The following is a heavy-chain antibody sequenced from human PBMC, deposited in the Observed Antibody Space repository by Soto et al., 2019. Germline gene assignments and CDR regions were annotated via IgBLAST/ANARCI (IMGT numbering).Heavy chain of an antibody. CDR2: INHSGST. V-gene: IGHV4-34*01. CDR3: ARTRGPGYGTVRYYYYYYGMDV. CDR1: GGSFSGYY. D-gene: IGHD5-12*01. Sequence: SETLSLTCAVYGGSFSGYYWSWIRQPPGKGLEWIGEINHSGSTNYNPSLKSRVTISVDTSKNQFSLKLSSVTAADTAVYYCARTRGPGYGTVRYYYYYYGMDVWGQGTTVTVSS. J-gene: IGHJ6*02.